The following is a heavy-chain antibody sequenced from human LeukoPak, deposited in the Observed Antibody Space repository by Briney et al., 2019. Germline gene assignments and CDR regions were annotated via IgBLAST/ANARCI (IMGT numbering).Heavy chain of an antibody. D-gene: IGHD3-3*01. CDR1: GGSFSGYY. CDR3: AREEWSLHAHNWFDP. V-gene: IGHV4-34*01. CDR2: TNHSGST. Sequence: PSETLSLTCAVYGGSFSGYYWSWIRQPPGKGLEWIGETNHSGSTNYNPSLKSRVTISVDTSKNQFSLKLSSVTAADTAVYYCAREEWSLHAHNWFDPWGQGTLVTVSS. J-gene: IGHJ5*02.